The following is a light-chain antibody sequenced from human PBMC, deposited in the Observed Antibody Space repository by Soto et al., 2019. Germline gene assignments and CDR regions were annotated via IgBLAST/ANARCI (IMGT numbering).Light chain of an antibody. Sequence: DIQMTQSPSTLSASVGDRVTITCRASQSISSWLAWYQQKPGKAPKLLIYKASSLESGVPLRFSGSGSGTEFTLTISGLQPDDFATYYCQQYNSYPTFGQGTKVDIK. V-gene: IGKV1-5*03. CDR2: KAS. CDR1: QSISSW. CDR3: QQYNSYPT. J-gene: IGKJ1*01.